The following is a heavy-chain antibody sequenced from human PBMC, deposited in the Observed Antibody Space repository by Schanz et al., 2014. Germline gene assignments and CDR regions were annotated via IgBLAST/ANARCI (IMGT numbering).Heavy chain of an antibody. CDR2: IYLGGNT. CDR3: ARGGPAYYCDD. Sequence: SGFSVGNKYMNWVRQAPGKGLEWVSFIYLGGNTYYADSVKGRFTISRDNSKNTVYSQMNSLRAEDTAVYYCARGGPAYYCDDAGPGPLITVSS. CDR1: GFSVGNKY. J-gene: IGHJ4*02. V-gene: IGHV3-66*01.